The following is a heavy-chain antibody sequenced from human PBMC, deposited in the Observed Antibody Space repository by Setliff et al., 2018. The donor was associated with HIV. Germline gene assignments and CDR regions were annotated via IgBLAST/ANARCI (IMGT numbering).Heavy chain of an antibody. Sequence: PSETLSLTCTVSGGSISSGSYYWSWTRQPAGKGLEWIGRIYTSGTTNFNPSLKSRVTISRDPSKNQFSLNLNSVTAADTAVYDCAREEYSYIDFWGQGTLVTVSS. D-gene: IGHD3-16*02. J-gene: IGHJ4*02. CDR1: GGSISSGSYY. CDR3: AREEYSYIDF. V-gene: IGHV4-61*02. CDR2: IYTSGTT.